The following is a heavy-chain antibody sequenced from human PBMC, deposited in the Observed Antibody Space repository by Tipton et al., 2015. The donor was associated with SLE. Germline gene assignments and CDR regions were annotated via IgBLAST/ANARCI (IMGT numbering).Heavy chain of an antibody. V-gene: IGHV4-39*07. CDR3: ATIHGGYDAFDI. J-gene: IGHJ3*02. Sequence: GSLRLSCTVSGGSISSYYWSWIRQPPGKGLEWIGSIYYSGSTYYNPSLKSRVTISVDRSKNQFSLKLSSVTAADTAVYYCATIHGGYDAFDIWGKGTTVTFSS. CDR1: GGSISSYY. CDR2: IYYSGST. D-gene: IGHD4-23*01.